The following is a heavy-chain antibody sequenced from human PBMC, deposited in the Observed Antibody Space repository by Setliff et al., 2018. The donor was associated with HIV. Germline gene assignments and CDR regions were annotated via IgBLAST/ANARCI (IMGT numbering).Heavy chain of an antibody. CDR1: GFTFSSYA. V-gene: IGHV3-23*01. CDR3: ANSPARPPFDC. D-gene: IGHD6-6*01. J-gene: IGHJ4*02. Sequence: GSLRLSCAGSGFTFSSYAMSWVRQAPGKGLQWVSAISGSTGATFYTDSVKGRFTISRDNSKNTVFLQMNRLRVEDTAVYYCANSPARPPFDCWGQGALVTVSS. CDR2: ISGSTGAT.